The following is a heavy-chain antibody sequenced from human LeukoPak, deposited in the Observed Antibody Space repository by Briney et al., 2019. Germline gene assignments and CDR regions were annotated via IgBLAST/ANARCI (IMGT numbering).Heavy chain of an antibody. CDR1: GGSISRDY. J-gene: IGHJ4*02. V-gene: IGHV4-59*01. CDR2: IYYTGST. Sequence: SEILSLTCTVSGGSISRDYWSWIRQPPGKGLEWIGYIYYTGSTNYNPSLKSRVTISVDTTKNQFSLKLSSVTAADTAVYYCARDRPGGSSLDYWGQGTLVTVSS. CDR3: ARDRPGGSSLDY. D-gene: IGHD6-13*01.